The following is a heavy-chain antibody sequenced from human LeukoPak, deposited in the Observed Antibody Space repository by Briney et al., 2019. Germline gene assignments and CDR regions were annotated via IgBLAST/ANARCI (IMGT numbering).Heavy chain of an antibody. Sequence: PSETLSLTCTVSGGSISSYYRSWIRQPAGKGLEWIGRIYISGSTNYNPSLKSRVTMSVDTSKNQFSLKLSSVTAADTAVYYCARDCTIAAAGICYYYYYGMDVWGQGTTVTVSS. D-gene: IGHD6-13*01. CDR3: ARDCTIAAAGICYYYYYGMDV. CDR2: IYISGST. J-gene: IGHJ6*02. CDR1: GGSISSYY. V-gene: IGHV4-4*07.